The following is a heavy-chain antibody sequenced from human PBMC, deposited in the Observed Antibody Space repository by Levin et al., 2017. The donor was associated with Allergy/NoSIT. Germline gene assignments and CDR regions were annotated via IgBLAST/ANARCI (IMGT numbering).Heavy chain of an antibody. CDR2: ISSSSSYI. J-gene: IGHJ4*02. CDR1: GFTFSSYS. CDR3: ARDRSGSVSPPSYYFDY. V-gene: IGHV3-21*01. D-gene: IGHD1-26*01. Sequence: TSGGSLRLSCAASGFTFSSYSMNWVRQAPGKGLEWVSSISSSSSYIYYADSVKGRFTISRDNAKNSLYLQMNSLRAEDTAVYYCARDRSGSVSPPSYYFDYWGQGTLVTVSS.